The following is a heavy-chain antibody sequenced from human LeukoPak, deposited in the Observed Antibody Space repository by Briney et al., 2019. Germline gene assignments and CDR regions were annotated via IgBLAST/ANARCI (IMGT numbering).Heavy chain of an antibody. CDR3: ARAAPSYYGSGSLGSYYYGVDV. Sequence: SETLSLTCTVSGGSLSSYYWSWIRQPPGKGLEWIGYVYYSGSTNYNPSLKSRVAISIDTSKNQFSLKLSSVTAADTAMYYCARAAPSYYGSGSLGSYYYGVDVWGQGTTVTVSS. CDR1: GGSLSSYY. J-gene: IGHJ6*02. V-gene: IGHV4-59*01. CDR2: VYYSGST. D-gene: IGHD3-10*01.